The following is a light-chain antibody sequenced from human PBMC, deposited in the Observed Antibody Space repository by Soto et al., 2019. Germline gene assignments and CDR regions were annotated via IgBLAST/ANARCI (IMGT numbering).Light chain of an antibody. CDR1: QSVSSN. CDR3: QQRSNWQT. J-gene: IGKJ1*01. Sequence: EIVMTQSPATLSLSPGERATLSCRASQSVSSNLAWYQQKPGQAPRLLIYDASNRATGIPARFSGSGSGTDFTLTISSLEPEDFAVYYCQQRSNWQTFGQGTK. V-gene: IGKV3D-11*02. CDR2: DAS.